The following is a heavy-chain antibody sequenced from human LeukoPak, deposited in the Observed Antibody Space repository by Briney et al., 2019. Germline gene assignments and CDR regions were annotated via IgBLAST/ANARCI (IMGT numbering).Heavy chain of an antibody. V-gene: IGHV7-4-1*02. D-gene: IGHD5-18*01. J-gene: IGHJ4*02. Sequence: GASVKVSCKASGYTFTSYAINWVRQAPGQGLEWMGWINTNTGNPTYAQGFTGRFVFSLDTSVSTAYLQISSLKAEDTAVYYCARVIFGAAMVKWGDYFDYWGQGTLVTVSS. CDR3: ARVIFGAAMVKWGDYFDY. CDR2: INTNTGNP. CDR1: GYTFTSYA.